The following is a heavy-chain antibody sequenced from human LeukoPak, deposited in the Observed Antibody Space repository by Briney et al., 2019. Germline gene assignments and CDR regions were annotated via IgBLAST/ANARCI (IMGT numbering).Heavy chain of an antibody. CDR2: ISCSGGST. D-gene: IGHD2-2*01. V-gene: IGHV3-23*01. J-gene: IGHJ4*02. CDR3: AKDSYIVVVPGGRGFDY. Sequence: GGSLRLSCAASGFTFSSYAMSWVRQAPGKGLEWVSAISCSGGSTYYADSVKGRFTISRDNSKNTLYLQMNSLRAEDTAVYYCAKDSYIVVVPGGRGFDYWGQGTLVTVSS. CDR1: GFTFSSYA.